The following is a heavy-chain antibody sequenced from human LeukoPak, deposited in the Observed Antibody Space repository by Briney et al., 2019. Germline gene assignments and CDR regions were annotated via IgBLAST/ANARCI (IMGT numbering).Heavy chain of an antibody. CDR3: ATYRQPLVHNWFDP. Sequence: EASVKVSCKASGGTFSSYAISWVRQAPGQGLEWMGGSIPIFGTSNYAQKFQGRVTMTEDTSTDTAYMELSSLRSEDTAVYYCATYRQPLVHNWFDPWGQGTLVTVSS. J-gene: IGHJ5*02. CDR1: GGTFSSYA. D-gene: IGHD6-13*01. V-gene: IGHV1-69*06. CDR2: SIPIFGTS.